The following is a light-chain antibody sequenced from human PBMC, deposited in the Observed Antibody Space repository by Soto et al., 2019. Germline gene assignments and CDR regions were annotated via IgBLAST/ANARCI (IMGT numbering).Light chain of an antibody. Sequence: DIPMTQSPSSLSATVGDRVIITCRASQNVGKDVHWYQQKPGRAPKLLIYGTSKLISGVPPRFSGSGSATDFTLSISTTQPEDFATYYCQQSYRTPPYTFGQGTRLEV. J-gene: IGKJ2*01. CDR3: QQSYRTPPYT. V-gene: IGKV1-39*01. CDR1: QNVGKD. CDR2: GTS.